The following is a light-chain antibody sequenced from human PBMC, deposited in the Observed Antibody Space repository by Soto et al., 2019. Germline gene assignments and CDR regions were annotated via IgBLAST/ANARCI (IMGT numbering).Light chain of an antibody. CDR3: QQYNNWPPTWT. Sequence: EIVMTLSPATLSVSPEESATLSCRASQSISSSKLAWYQQNPGQAPRLLMYGASNRATGIPARFSGSGSGTEFTLTISSLQSEDFAVYYCQQYNNWPPTWTFGQGTKVDIK. J-gene: IGKJ1*01. CDR2: GAS. V-gene: IGKV3-15*01. CDR1: QSISSS.